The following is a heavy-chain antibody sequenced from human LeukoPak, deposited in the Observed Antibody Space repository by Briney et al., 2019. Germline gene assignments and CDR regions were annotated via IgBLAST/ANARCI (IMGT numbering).Heavy chain of an antibody. CDR1: GFTFSSYS. D-gene: IGHD6-19*01. J-gene: IGHJ4*02. CDR3: ARDKYSSGGFDY. CDR2: ISSSSSYI. Sequence: GGSLRLSCAASGFTFSSYSMNWVRQAPGKGLEWVSSISSSSSYIYYADSVKGRFTISRDNAKNSLYLQMNSLRAEDTAVYYCARDKYSSGGFDYWSQGTLVTVSS. V-gene: IGHV3-21*01.